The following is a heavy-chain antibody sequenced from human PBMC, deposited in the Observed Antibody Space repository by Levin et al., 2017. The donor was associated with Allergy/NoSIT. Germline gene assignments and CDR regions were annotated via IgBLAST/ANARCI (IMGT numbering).Heavy chain of an antibody. Sequence: PSETLSLTCTVSGGSISSGDYYWSWIRQPPGKGLEWIGYIYYTGITYYNPSLKSRVTISVDTSKNQFSLKLISVTATDTAVYYCARPHIGYYYGFDYWGQGTLVTVSS. CDR3: ARPHIGYYYGFDY. D-gene: IGHD3-10*01. J-gene: IGHJ4*02. V-gene: IGHV4-30-4*01. CDR1: GGSISSGDYY. CDR2: IYYTGIT.